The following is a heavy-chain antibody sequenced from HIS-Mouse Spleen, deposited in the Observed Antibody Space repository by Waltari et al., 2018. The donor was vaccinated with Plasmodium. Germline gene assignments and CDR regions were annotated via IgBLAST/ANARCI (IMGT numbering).Heavy chain of an antibody. V-gene: IGHV1-2*02. CDR2: INPNRGGT. CDR3: ARAPDTAMVFDY. Sequence: QVQLVQSGAEVKKPGASVKVSCKASGYTFSGYYMHWVRQAPGQGLEWMGWINPNRGGTNYAQKFQGRVTMTRDTSISTAYMELSRLRSDDTAVYYCARAPDTAMVFDYWGQGTLVTVSS. J-gene: IGHJ4*02. D-gene: IGHD5-18*01. CDR1: GYTFSGYY.